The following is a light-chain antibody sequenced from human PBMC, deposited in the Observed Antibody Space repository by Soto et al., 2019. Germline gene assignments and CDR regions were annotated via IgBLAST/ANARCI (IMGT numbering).Light chain of an antibody. V-gene: IGKV2-28*01. CDR2: LRS. CDR1: QSLLHSNGDTY. J-gene: IGKJ1*01. Sequence: DIVMTQSPLSLPVTPGEPASISCRSSQSLLHSNGDTYLEWYLQKPGQSPQLLIYLRSLRAAGVPDRFSGGGSGTDFTLKIGRVEAEDVGVYYCMQALQTPRTFGQGTKVEIK. CDR3: MQALQTPRT.